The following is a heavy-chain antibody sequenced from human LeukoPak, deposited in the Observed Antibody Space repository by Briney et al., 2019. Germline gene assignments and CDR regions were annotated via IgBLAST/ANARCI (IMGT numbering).Heavy chain of an antibody. D-gene: IGHD3-10*01. Sequence: PSETLSLTCTVSGGSISSSSYSWSWIRQPPGKGLEWIGEINHSGSTNYNPSLKSRVTISVDTSKNQFSLKLSSVTAADTAVYYCARVSRWGSYYYGSGSYQRETYFDYWGQGTLVTVSS. CDR3: ARVSRWGSYYYGSGSYQRETYFDY. CDR1: GGSISSSSYS. CDR2: INHSGST. V-gene: IGHV4-39*07. J-gene: IGHJ4*02.